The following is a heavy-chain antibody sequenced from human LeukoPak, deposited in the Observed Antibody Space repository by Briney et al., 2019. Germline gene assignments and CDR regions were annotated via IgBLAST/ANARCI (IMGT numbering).Heavy chain of an antibody. D-gene: IGHD4-17*01. Sequence: GASVKVSCKPSGYSPISYGISWVRQAPGQGLEWMGWINPNSGGTNYAQKFQGRVTMTRDTSISTAYMELSRLRSDDTAVYYCARDFMTTVTTAYNWFDPWGQGTLVTVSS. V-gene: IGHV1-2*02. CDR2: INPNSGGT. CDR1: GYSPISYG. J-gene: IGHJ5*02. CDR3: ARDFMTTVTTAYNWFDP.